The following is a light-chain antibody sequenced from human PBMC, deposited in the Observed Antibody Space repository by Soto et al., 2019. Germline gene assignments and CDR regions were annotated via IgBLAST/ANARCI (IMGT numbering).Light chain of an antibody. CDR1: QSVSSSL. CDR3: QQHGSSPRT. V-gene: IGKV3-20*01. CDR2: DGS. Sequence: EIVLTQSPGTLSLSPGERATLSCRASQSVSSSLLAWYQQKPGQAPRLLIYDGSTMATGIPDTFSGSGSGKDFNLTVSKLESEDFAVYYCQQHGSSPRTFGQGTKVEIK. J-gene: IGKJ1*01.